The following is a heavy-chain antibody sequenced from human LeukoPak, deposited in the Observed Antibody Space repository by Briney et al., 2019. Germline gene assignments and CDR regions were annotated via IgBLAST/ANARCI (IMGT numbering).Heavy chain of an antibody. CDR2: ISAYNGNT. Sequence: ASVKVSCKASGYTFTSYSISWVRQAPGQGLEWMGWISAYNGNTNYAQKLQGRVTMTTDTSTSTAYMELRSLRSDDTAVYYCARVRTTHYYDSSGYSDYFDYWGQGTLVTVSS. CDR1: GYTFTSYS. J-gene: IGHJ4*02. D-gene: IGHD3-22*01. CDR3: ARVRTTHYYDSSGYSDYFDY. V-gene: IGHV1-18*01.